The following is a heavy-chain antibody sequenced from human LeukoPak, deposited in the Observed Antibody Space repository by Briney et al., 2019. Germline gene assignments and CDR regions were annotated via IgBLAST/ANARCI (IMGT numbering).Heavy chain of an antibody. Sequence: GGSLRLSCAASGFTFSSYSMNWVRQAPGEGLEWVSSISSSSSYIYYADSVKGRFTISRDNAKNSLYLQMNSLRAEDTAVYYCAKEEEVVTLDYWGQGTLVTVSS. V-gene: IGHV3-21*01. CDR1: GFTFSSYS. J-gene: IGHJ4*02. CDR3: AKEEEVVTLDY. CDR2: ISSSSSYI. D-gene: IGHD4-23*01.